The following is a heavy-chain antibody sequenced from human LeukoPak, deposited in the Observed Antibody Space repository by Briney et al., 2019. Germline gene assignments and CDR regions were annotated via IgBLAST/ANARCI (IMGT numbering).Heavy chain of an antibody. CDR1: GFTFSSYG. CDR3: AKAGCSSTSCYDLNRFDP. D-gene: IGHD2-2*01. V-gene: IGHV3-30*02. J-gene: IGHJ5*02. CDR2: IRYDGSNK. Sequence: GGSLRLSCAASGFTFSSYGIHWVRQAPGKGLEWVAFIRYDGSNKYYADSVKGRFTISRDNSKNTLYLQMNSLRAEDTAVYYCAKAGCSSTSCYDLNRFDPWGQGTLVTVSS.